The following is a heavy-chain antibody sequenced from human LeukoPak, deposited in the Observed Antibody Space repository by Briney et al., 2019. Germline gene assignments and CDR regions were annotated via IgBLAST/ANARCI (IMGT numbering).Heavy chain of an antibody. CDR1: GGSISSYY. CDR2: IYYSGST. J-gene: IGHJ4*02. D-gene: IGHD1-26*01. V-gene: IGHV4-59*08. Sequence: SETLSLTCTVSGGSISSYYWSWIRQPPGKGLEWIGYIYYSGSTNYNPSLKSRVTISVDTSKNQFSLKLSSVPAADTAVHYCARHVAAGRCFDYWGQGTLVTVSS. CDR3: ARHVAAGRCFDY.